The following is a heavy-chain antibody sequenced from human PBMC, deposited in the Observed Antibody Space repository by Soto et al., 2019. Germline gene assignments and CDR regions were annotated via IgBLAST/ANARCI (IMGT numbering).Heavy chain of an antibody. Sequence: GGSLRLSCAASGFTFSSNAMSWVRQAPGKGLEWVSVISGSGGSTYYADSVKGRFTISRDNSKNTLYLQMNSLRAEDTAVYYCAKQAGGSSWYSDFDYWGQGTLVTVSS. D-gene: IGHD6-13*01. CDR1: GFTFSSNA. CDR2: ISGSGGST. V-gene: IGHV3-23*01. CDR3: AKQAGGSSWYSDFDY. J-gene: IGHJ4*02.